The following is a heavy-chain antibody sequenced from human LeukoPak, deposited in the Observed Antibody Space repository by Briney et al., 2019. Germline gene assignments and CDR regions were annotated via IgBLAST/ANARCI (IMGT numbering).Heavy chain of an antibody. CDR3: ARDPYSGNYGNYYYYYMDV. V-gene: IGHV3-7*01. D-gene: IGHD1-26*01. Sequence: GGSLRLSCAASGFTFSSYWMSWVRQAPGKGLEWVANFKQDVSEKCYVDSVKGRFTISRDNAKNSLYLQMHSLGPEDTAVYYCARDPYSGNYGNYYYYYMDVWGKGTTVTVSS. CDR2: FKQDVSEK. J-gene: IGHJ6*03. CDR1: GFTFSSYW.